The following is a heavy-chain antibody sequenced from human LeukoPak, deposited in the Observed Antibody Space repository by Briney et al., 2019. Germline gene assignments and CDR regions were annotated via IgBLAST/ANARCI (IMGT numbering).Heavy chain of an antibody. J-gene: IGHJ4*02. V-gene: IGHV1-8*02. CDR2: MNPNSGNT. CDR1: GYTFTSYD. Sequence: ASVKVSCKASGYTFTSYDINWVRQATGQGLEWMGWMNPNSGNTGYAQKFQGRVTMTGDTSTSTLYMELSSLRSEDTAVYYCARAANTGYCDYWGQGTLVTVSS. D-gene: IGHD3-9*01. CDR3: ARAANTGYCDY.